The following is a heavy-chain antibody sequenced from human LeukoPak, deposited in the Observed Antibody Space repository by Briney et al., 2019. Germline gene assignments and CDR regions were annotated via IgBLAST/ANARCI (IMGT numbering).Heavy chain of an antibody. CDR3: ARDGYDYYDSSGSPPPVDY. J-gene: IGHJ4*02. CDR1: GYTFAGYY. V-gene: IGHV1-2*02. Sequence: ASVKVSCKASGYTFAGYYMHWVRQAPGQGLEWMGWINPNSGGTDYAQKFQGRVTMTRDTSISTAYMELSRLRSDDTAVYYCARDGYDYYDSSGSPPPVDYWGQGTLVTVSS. CDR2: INPNSGGT. D-gene: IGHD3-22*01.